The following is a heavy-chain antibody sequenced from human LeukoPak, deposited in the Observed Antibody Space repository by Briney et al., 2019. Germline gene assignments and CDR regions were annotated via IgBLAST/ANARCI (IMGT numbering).Heavy chain of an antibody. CDR1: GYTFTSYG. D-gene: IGHD4-17*01. J-gene: IGHJ5*02. V-gene: IGHV1-18*01. CDR2: ISAYNGNT. CDR3: ARGRGDYGLGHWFDP. Sequence: ASVKVSCKASGYTFTSYGISWVRQAPGQGLEWMGWISAYNGNTNHAQKLQGRVTMTTDTSTSTAYMELSSLRFEDTAVYYCARGRGDYGLGHWFDPWGQGTLVTVSS.